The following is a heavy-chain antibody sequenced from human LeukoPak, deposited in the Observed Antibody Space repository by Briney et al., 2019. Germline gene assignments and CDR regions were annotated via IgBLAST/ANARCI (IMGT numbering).Heavy chain of an antibody. CDR2: INHSGST. D-gene: IGHD6-6*01. Sequence: SETLSLTCAVYGGSFSGYYWSWIRQPPGKGLEWIGEINHSGSTNYNPSLKSRVTISVDTSNNQFSLKLSSVTAADTAVFYCARGRRSRGSIAARWWFDPWGQGTLVTVSS. V-gene: IGHV4-34*01. CDR3: ARGRRSRGSIAARWWFDP. J-gene: IGHJ5*02. CDR1: GGSFSGYY.